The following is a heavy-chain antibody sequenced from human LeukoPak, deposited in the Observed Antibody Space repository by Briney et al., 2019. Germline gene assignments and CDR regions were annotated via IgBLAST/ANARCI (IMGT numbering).Heavy chain of an antibody. CDR2: IYYSGST. Sequence: SETLSLTCTVSGGPISSYYWSWIRQPPGKGLEWIGYIYYSGSTNYNPSLKSRVTISVDTSKNQFSLKLSSVTAADTAVYYCARALSDYGDYRFDYWGQGTLVTVSS. CDR1: GGPISSYY. J-gene: IGHJ4*02. V-gene: IGHV4-59*01. D-gene: IGHD4-17*01. CDR3: ARALSDYGDYRFDY.